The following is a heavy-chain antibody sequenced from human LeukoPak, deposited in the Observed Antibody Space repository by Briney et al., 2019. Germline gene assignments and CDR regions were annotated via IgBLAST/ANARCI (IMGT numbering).Heavy chain of an antibody. V-gene: IGHV4-61*01. CDR1: GGSVSSGSYY. Sequence: SETLSLTCTVSGGSVSSGSYYWSWIRQPPGKGLEWIGYIYYSGSTNYNPSLKSRVTISVDTSKNQFSLKLSSVTAADPAVYYCARDSGRGTSSSRLFDYWGQGTLVTVSS. D-gene: IGHD2-2*01. CDR3: ARDSGRGTSSSRLFDY. J-gene: IGHJ4*02. CDR2: IYYSGST.